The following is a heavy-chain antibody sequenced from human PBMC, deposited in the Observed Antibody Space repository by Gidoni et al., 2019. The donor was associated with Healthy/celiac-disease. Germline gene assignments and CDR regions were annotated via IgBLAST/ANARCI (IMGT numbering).Heavy chain of an antibody. CDR2: IKSKTDGGTT. J-gene: IGHJ6*02. D-gene: IGHD5-18*01. CDR3: TTVEGYGPDYYGMDV. CDR1: GFTFSNAW. Sequence: EVQLVESGGGLVKPGGSLRLSCAASGFTFSNAWMSWVRQAPGKGLEWVGRIKSKTDGGTTDYAAPVKGRFTISRDDSKNTLYLQMNSLKTEDTAVYYCTTVEGYGPDYYGMDVWGQGTTVTVSS. V-gene: IGHV3-15*01.